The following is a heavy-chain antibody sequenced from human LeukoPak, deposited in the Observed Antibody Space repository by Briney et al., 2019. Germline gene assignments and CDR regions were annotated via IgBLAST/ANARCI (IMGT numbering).Heavy chain of an antibody. CDR3: AREWSAFDY. Sequence: PSETLSLTCTVSGDPISSHSGYKGNWIRQAPGKGLEWIGYVYYSGTTSYNPSVNSRVTISVDTSKNQFSLKLTSVTAADTAVYYCAREWSAFDYWGQGTLVTVSS. CDR2: VYYSGTT. V-gene: IGHV4-61*08. J-gene: IGHJ4*02. CDR1: GDPISSHSGYK. D-gene: IGHD3-3*01.